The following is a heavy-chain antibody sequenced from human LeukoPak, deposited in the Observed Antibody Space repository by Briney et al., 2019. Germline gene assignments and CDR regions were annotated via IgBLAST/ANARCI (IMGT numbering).Heavy chain of an antibody. J-gene: IGHJ4*02. CDR1: GYSFGEYA. V-gene: IGHV3-15*01. Sequence: PGGSLRLSCTASGYSFGEYALSWVRQAPGKGLEWVGRIKSRTDGGTTDYAAPVKGRVTISRDDSKNTLYLQMNSLKTEDTAVYFCTTEGYCSGDNCYSFDHWGQGSLVTVSS. D-gene: IGHD2-15*01. CDR3: TTEGYCSGDNCYSFDH. CDR2: IKSRTDGGTT.